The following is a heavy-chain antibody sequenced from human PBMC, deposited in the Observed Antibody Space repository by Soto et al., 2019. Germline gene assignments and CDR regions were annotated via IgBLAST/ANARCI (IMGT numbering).Heavy chain of an antibody. CDR1: GGTFSSYA. D-gene: IGHD6-13*01. CDR2: IIPIFGTA. V-gene: IGHV1-69*13. Sequence: ASVKVSCKASGGTFSSYAISWVRQAPGQGLEWMGGIIPIFGTANYAQKFQGRVTITADESPSTAYMELSSLRSEDTAVYYFARSPGNGGGVFDYWGQGTLVTVSS. CDR3: ARSPGNGGGVFDY. J-gene: IGHJ4*02.